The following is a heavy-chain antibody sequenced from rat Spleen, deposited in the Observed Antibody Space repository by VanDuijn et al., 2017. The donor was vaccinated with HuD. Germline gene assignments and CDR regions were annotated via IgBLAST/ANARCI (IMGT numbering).Heavy chain of an antibody. CDR3: ARLTIGS. D-gene: IGHD1-3*01. V-gene: IGHV2-6*01. CDR1: GFSLTSYT. CDR2: ISSGGST. J-gene: IGHJ2*01. Sequence: QVQLKESGPGLVQPSQTLSLTCTVSGFSLTSYTVSWVRQPPGKGLEWIAAISSGGSTYYNYALKSRLSISRDTSKSQVFLKMNSLQTEDTAMYFCARLTIGSWGQGVMVTVSS.